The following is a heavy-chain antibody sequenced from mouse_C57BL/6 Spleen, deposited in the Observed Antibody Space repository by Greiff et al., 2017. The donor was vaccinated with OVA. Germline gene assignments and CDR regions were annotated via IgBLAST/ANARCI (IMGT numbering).Heavy chain of an antibody. Sequence: VQLKQSGAELVKPGASVKLSCTASGFNIKDYYMHWVKQRTEQGLEWIGRIDPEDGETKSAPKFQGKAPITADTSSNTAYLQLSSLTSEDTAVYYCARGRLEAYYSIYFDYWGQGTTLTVSS. J-gene: IGHJ2*01. CDR3: ARGRLEAYYSIYFDY. V-gene: IGHV14-2*01. CDR2: IDPEDGET. CDR1: GFNIKDYY. D-gene: IGHD2-5*01.